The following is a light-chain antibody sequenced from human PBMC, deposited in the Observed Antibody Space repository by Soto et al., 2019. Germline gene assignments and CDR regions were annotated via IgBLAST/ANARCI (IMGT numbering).Light chain of an antibody. Sequence: QLVLTQPPSVSGASGQRVTISCTGSSSNIGAGYDVHWYQQLPGTAPKLLIYGNSNRPSGVPDRFSGSKSGTSASLAITGLQAEDEADYYCQSYDSSLSAHVVFGGGTKLTVL. CDR2: GNS. V-gene: IGLV1-40*01. CDR3: QSYDSSLSAHVV. J-gene: IGLJ2*01. CDR1: SSNIGAGYD.